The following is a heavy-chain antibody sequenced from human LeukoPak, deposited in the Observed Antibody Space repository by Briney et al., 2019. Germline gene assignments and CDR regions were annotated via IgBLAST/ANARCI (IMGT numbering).Heavy chain of an antibody. D-gene: IGHD7-27*01. V-gene: IGHV3-23*01. J-gene: IGHJ4*02. Sequence: PGGSLRLSCAASGFTFSSYTMTWVRQAPGKGLKWVSTITTGDGNTYYADSVKGRFTVSRDDSKNTLYLQMNSLRAEDMAVYYCAKDGGLWVSAHWGDSWGRGTLVTVSS. CDR3: AKDGGLWVSAHWGDS. CDR1: GFTFSSYT. CDR2: ITTGDGNT.